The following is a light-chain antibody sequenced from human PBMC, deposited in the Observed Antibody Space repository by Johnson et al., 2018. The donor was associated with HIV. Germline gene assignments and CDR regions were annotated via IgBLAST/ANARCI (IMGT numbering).Light chain of an antibody. CDR1: SSNIGNNY. J-gene: IGLJ1*01. Sequence: QSLLTQPPSVSAAPGQKVTISCSGSSSNIGNNYVSWYQQLPETAPKLLIYENNKRPSGIPDRFSGSKSGTSATLGITGLQTGDEADYYCGTWDNSLSTGGVFGTGNKVTFL. V-gene: IGLV1-51*02. CDR2: ENN. CDR3: GTWDNSLSTGGV.